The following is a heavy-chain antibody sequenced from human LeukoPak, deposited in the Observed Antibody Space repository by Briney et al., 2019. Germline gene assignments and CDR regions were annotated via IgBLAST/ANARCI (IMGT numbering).Heavy chain of an antibody. CDR3: ASGSPTELREYYFDY. Sequence: PGRSLRLSCAASGFTFSSYAMHWVRQAPGKGLEWVAVISYDGSNKYYADSVKGRFTISRDNSKNTLYLQMNSLRAEDTAVYYCASGSPTELREYYFDYWGQGTPVTVSS. J-gene: IGHJ4*02. D-gene: IGHD2-15*01. CDR1: GFTFSSYA. V-gene: IGHV3-30-3*01. CDR2: ISYDGSNK.